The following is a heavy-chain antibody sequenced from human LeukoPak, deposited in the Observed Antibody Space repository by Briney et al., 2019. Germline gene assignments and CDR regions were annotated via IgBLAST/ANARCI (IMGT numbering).Heavy chain of an antibody. CDR1: GYSISSGYF. CDR3: ASLAVAGTSSFDI. CDR2: IYHSGST. Sequence: SETLSLTCAVSGYSISSGYFWGWIRQPPGKGLEWIGSIYHSGSTYYNPSLKSRVTISIDTSKNQFSLKLSSVTAADTAVYYCASLAVAGTSSFDIWGQGTMVTVSS. D-gene: IGHD6-19*01. V-gene: IGHV4-38-2*01. J-gene: IGHJ3*02.